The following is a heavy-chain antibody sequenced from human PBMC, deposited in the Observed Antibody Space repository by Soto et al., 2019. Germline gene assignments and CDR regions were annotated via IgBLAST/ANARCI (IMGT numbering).Heavy chain of an antibody. J-gene: IGHJ6*02. CDR2: IYYSGST. CDR3: ASLVIGYYYDGMDV. D-gene: IGHD3-16*02. V-gene: IGHV4-39*01. Sequence: PQALSLTRTVSAGSMSSSGYYWCWFRQPPGKGLEWIGSIYYSGSTYYNPSLKSRVTISVDTSKNQFSLKLSSATAADTAVYYCASLVIGYYYDGMDVWGQGTTVT. CDR1: AGSMSSSGYY.